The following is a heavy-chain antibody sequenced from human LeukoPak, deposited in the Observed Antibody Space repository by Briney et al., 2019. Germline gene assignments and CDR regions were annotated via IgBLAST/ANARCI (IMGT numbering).Heavy chain of an antibody. CDR3: ARRTVIRVFTT. D-gene: IGHD4-11*01. J-gene: IGHJ5*02. CDR1: GGSFSGYY. V-gene: IGHV4-34*01. Sequence: SETLSLTCAVYGGSFSGYYWSCIRQPPGKGLEWIGGINHSGSTNYNPSLKSRVTISVDTSKKPFSLKLRPVTAADTAVYYCARRTVIRVFTTWGQGTLVTVSS. CDR2: INHSGST.